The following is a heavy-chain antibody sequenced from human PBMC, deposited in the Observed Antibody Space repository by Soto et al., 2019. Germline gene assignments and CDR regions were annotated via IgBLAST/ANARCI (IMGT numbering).Heavy chain of an antibody. J-gene: IGHJ5*02. CDR3: AGGVATLLA. D-gene: IGHD5-12*01. V-gene: IGHV3-74*01. CDR2: INSDGSTT. Sequence: EVQLVESGGGLVQPGGSLRLSCAASGFTFSTYWMHWVRQVPGKGLVWISRINSDGSTTSYADSVKGRFTISRDNAKNTLFLPMNSLRAEDTAVYYCAGGVATLLAWGQGTLVTVSS. CDR1: GFTFSTYW.